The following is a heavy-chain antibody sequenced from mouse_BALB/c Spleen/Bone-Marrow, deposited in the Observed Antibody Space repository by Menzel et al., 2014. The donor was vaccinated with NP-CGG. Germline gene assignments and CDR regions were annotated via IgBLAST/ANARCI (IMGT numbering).Heavy chain of an antibody. Sequence: VKLVESGAELMKPGASVKISCKATGYTFXNYWIEWIKQRPGHGLEWIGEILPGSGSSNYNEKLKGKATFTADTSSNTAYMQHSSLTSEDSAVYYFARTADGYYYAMDYWGQGTSVTVSS. CDR2: ILPGSGSS. CDR3: ARTADGYYYAMDY. J-gene: IGHJ4*01. CDR1: GYTFXNYW. D-gene: IGHD2-3*01. V-gene: IGHV1-9*01.